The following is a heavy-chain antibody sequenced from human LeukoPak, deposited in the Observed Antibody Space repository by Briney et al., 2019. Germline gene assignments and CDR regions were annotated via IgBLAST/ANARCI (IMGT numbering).Heavy chain of an antibody. CDR1: GFTFSTYS. J-gene: IGHJ4*02. V-gene: IGHV3-48*01. Sequence: GGSLRLSCAASGFTFSTYSMSWVRQAPGKGLEWVSYISSSSGTMYYSDSVKGRFTISRDNARNSLYLQMNSLRAEDTAVYYCATGGLLRCFDYWGQGTLVTVSS. CDR2: ISSSSGTM. CDR3: ATGGLLRCFDY. D-gene: IGHD1-26*01.